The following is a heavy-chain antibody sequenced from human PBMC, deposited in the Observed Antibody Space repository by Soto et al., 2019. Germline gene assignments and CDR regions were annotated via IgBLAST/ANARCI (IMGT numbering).Heavy chain of an antibody. D-gene: IGHD5-12*01. CDR2: ISSDGGNK. J-gene: IGHJ2*01. CDR3: ARVPGYAGYNWYFDL. CDR1: GFSFSNYA. V-gene: IGHV3-30-3*01. Sequence: QVHLVESGGGVVQPGRSLRLSCVASGFSFSNYALLWVRQAPGKGLEWVAVISSDGGNKYHADSLQGRFTISRDNSENTVYLQMDSLRAEDTAVYYCARVPGYAGYNWYFDLWGRDTLVTVSS.